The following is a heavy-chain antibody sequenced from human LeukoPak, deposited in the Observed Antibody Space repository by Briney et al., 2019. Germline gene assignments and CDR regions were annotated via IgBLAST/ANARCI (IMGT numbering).Heavy chain of an antibody. D-gene: IGHD3-10*01. CDR3: AKSPRGGSGSYYTPHTKFDY. CDR1: GFTFSSYG. V-gene: IGHV3-30*02. Sequence: GGSLRLSCAASGFTFSSYGMHWVRQAPGKGLEWVAFIRYDGSNKYYADSVKGRFTISRDNSKNTLYLQMNSLRAEDTAVYYCAKSPRGGSGSYYTPHTKFDYWGQGTLVTVSS. CDR2: IRYDGSNK. J-gene: IGHJ4*02.